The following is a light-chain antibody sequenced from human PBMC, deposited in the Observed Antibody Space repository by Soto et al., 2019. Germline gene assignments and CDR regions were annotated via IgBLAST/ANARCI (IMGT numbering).Light chain of an antibody. Sequence: DIQMSQSPSSLSASVGDRVTITCRASQSISTYLHWYQQKPGKAPNLLIYAASTLQSGVPSRFSGSGSGTDFTLTISSLQPEDFATYFCQHGYSTPLPFGGGTKVDI. J-gene: IGKJ4*01. CDR1: QSISTY. CDR2: AAS. CDR3: QHGYSTPLP. V-gene: IGKV1-39*01.